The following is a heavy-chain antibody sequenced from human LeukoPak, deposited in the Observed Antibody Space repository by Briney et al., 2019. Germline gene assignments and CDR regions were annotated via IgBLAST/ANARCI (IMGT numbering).Heavy chain of an antibody. CDR2: ISTSGGT. J-gene: IGHJ3*01. CDR3: ARDGSSFDGSGSFDAFDV. CDR1: GGSINTYF. D-gene: IGHD3-22*01. V-gene: IGHV4-59*01. Sequence: PSETLSLTCTVSGGSINTYFWSWIRQAPGKGLEWIGFISTSGGTNHNPSLKSRVTISVDTSKNQFSLKLTSLTAADTALYFCARDGSSFDGSGSFDAFDVWGRATMVIVSS.